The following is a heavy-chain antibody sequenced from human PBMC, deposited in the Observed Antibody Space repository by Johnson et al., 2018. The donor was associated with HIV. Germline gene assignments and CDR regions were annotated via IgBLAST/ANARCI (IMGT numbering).Heavy chain of an antibody. D-gene: IGHD5-24*01. CDR1: EFTFSDYY. Sequence: VQLVESGGGLVQPGGSLRLSCAASEFTFSDYYMSWIRQAPGKGLEWVSYISSSGSTIYYADSVKGRFTISRDNSKNTLYLQMNSLRAEDTAVYFCARGCRDGYTCDVFDVWGQGTGVTVSS. V-gene: IGHV3-11*04. CDR2: ISSSGSTI. J-gene: IGHJ3*01. CDR3: ARGCRDGYTCDVFDV.